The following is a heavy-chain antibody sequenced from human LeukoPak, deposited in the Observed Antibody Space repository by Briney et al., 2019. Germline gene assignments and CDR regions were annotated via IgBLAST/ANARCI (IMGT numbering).Heavy chain of an antibody. CDR2: IYYSGNT. CDR3: ARDAYSSGSWFDP. V-gene: IGHV4-39*02. D-gene: IGHD6-19*01. CDR1: GVSISSSNSY. J-gene: IGHJ5*02. Sequence: SETLSLTCTVSGVSISSSNSYWGWIRQPPGKGLEWIGSIYYSGNTYYNASLKSQVSISIDTSKNQFSLRLTSVTAADTAVYYCARDAYSSGSWFDPWGQGTLVTVSS.